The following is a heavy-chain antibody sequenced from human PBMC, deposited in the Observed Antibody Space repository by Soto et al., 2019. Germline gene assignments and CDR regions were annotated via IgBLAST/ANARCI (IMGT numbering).Heavy chain of an antibody. J-gene: IGHJ6*02. CDR1: GFTFSSYS. V-gene: IGHV3-48*02. CDR2: ISSSSSTI. CDR3: ARGGKENYYGSGSYYKDYYYCMDV. Sequence: PGGSLRLSCAASGFTFSSYSMNWVRQAPGKGLEWVSYISSSSSTIYYADSVKGRFTISRDNAKNSLYLQMNSLRDEDTAVYYCARGGKENYYGSGSYYKDYYYCMDVWGQGTTVTVSS. D-gene: IGHD3-10*01.